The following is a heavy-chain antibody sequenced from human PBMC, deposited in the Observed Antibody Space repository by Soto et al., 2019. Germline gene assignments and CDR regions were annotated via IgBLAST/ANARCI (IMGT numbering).Heavy chain of an antibody. V-gene: IGHV1-69*12. CDR2: IIPLFPTP. J-gene: IGHJ6*02. CDR3: ARDKDRLQLAGIYYFGMDV. CDR1: GGTFGNSA. D-gene: IGHD5-12*01. Sequence: QVQLVQSGGEEKKPGSSVTVSCKASGGTFGNSAISWVRQAPGQGLEWMGGIIPLFPTPDYAQKFQGSVTITAHESTTTAYTELTSLRSEDTAVYYWARDKDRLQLAGIYYFGMDVWGQGTTVTVSS.